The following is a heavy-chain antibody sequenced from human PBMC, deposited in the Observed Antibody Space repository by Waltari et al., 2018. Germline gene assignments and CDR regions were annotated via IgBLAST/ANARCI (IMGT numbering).Heavy chain of an antibody. J-gene: IGHJ4*02. V-gene: IGHV1-2*06. CDR2: INPNSCGT. Sequence: QVQLVQSGAEVKKTGASVKVSCKASGYTFTGYYMHWVRQAPGQGLEWMGRINPNSCGTNYARKFQVRVTMTRDTSISTAYMELSRLRSDDTAVYYCARDSGYGGNPGDYWGQGTLVTVSS. CDR1: GYTFTGYY. CDR3: ARDSGYGGNPGDY. D-gene: IGHD2-15*01.